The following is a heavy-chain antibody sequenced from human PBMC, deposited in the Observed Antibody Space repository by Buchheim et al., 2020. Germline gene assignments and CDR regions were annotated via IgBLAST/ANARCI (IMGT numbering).Heavy chain of an antibody. CDR2: IYYSGST. Sequence: QVQLQESGPGLVKPSQTLSLTCTVSGGSISSYYWSWIRQPPGKGLEWIGYIYYSGSTYYNPSLKSRVTISVDTSKNQFSLKLSSVTAADTAVYYCAVRTVAHYYYGIDVWGQGTT. CDR1: GGSISSYY. D-gene: IGHD4-23*01. V-gene: IGHV4-59*06. CDR3: AVRTVAHYYYGIDV. J-gene: IGHJ6*02.